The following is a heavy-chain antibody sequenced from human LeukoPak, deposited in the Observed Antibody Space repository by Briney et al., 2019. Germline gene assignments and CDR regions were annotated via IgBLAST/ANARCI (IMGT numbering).Heavy chain of an antibody. D-gene: IGHD3-10*01. Sequence: PSETLSLTCTVSGGSISSYYWSWIRQPPGKGLEWIGYIYYSGSTNYNPSLKSRVTISVDTSKNQFSLKLSSVTAADTAVYYCARAFMVRGVIMRNWFDPWGQGTLVTVSS. J-gene: IGHJ5*02. CDR2: IYYSGST. CDR1: GGSISSYY. V-gene: IGHV4-59*01. CDR3: ARAFMVRGVIMRNWFDP.